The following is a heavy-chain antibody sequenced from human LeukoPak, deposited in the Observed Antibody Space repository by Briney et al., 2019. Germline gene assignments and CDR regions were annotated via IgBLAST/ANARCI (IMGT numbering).Heavy chain of an antibody. CDR1: GVSISSSSYY. V-gene: IGHV4-39*01. CDR3: AKSGGYGLIDY. D-gene: IGHD6-25*01. CDR2: IYSSGST. Sequence: SETLSLTCNVSGVSISSSSYYWGWIRQPPGKGLEWIGSIYSSGSTYYNSSLKSRVTISIDTSKNQVSLKMSSVTAADSAVYYCAKSGGYGLIDYWGQGTLVTVSS. J-gene: IGHJ4*01.